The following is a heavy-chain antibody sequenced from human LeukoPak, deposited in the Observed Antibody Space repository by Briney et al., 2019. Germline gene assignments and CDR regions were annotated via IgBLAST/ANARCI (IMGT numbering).Heavy chain of an antibody. CDR2: IRNVGNNK. V-gene: IGHV3-30*02. CDR3: AKGRWGLTINNFDI. Sequence: GGSLRLSCEASGFTFTNHGMHRVRQAPGKGLEWVAFIRNVGNNKYHADSVKGRFTISRDSFKNTLYLQIDSLRGEDTAVYYCAKGRWGLTINNFDIWGQGTMVTVSS. CDR1: GFTFTNHG. J-gene: IGHJ3*02. D-gene: IGHD3-9*01.